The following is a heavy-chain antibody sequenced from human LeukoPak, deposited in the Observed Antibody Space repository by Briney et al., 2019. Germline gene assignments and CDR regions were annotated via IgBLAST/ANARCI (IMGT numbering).Heavy chain of an antibody. J-gene: IGHJ6*03. D-gene: IGHD6-25*01. CDR1: GFTFSSNY. CDR2: IYAGGST. V-gene: IGHV3-53*01. Sequence: PGGSLRLSCAASGFTFSSNYMTWVRQAPGKGLEWVSVIYAGGSTYYADSVTGRVTISRDKSKNTLYVLTNNLRAEDTAVYYCASAQRGDYMDVWGKGTTVTISS. CDR3: ASAQRGDYMDV.